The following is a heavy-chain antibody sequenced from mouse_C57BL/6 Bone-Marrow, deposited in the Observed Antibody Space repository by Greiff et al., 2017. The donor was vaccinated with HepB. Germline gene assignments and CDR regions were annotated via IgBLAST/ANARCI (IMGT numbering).Heavy chain of an antibody. Sequence: VQLQQSRAELARPGASVKLSCKASGYTFTSYGISWVKQRTGQGLEWIGEIYPRSGNTYYNEKFKGKATLTADKSSSTAYMELRSLTSEDSAVYFCARSGGYWGQGTTLTVSS. D-gene: IGHD3-1*01. CDR1: GYTFTSYG. CDR3: ARSGGY. J-gene: IGHJ2*01. V-gene: IGHV1-81*01. CDR2: IYPRSGNT.